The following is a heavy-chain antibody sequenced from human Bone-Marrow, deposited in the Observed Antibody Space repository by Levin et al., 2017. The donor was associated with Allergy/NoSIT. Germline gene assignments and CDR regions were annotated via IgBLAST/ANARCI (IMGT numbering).Heavy chain of an antibody. J-gene: IGHJ4*02. V-gene: IGHV1-46*03. D-gene: IGHD3-10*01. Sequence: GGSLRLSCKASGYTFTSYYMHWVRQAPGQGPEWMGVINPSGGSTNYAQKFQGRVTMTRDTSTSTLYMELSSLTSEDTAVYYCARSGSGTSPPRDYWGQGTLVTVSS. CDR1: GYTFTSYY. CDR3: ARSGSGTSPPRDY. CDR2: INPSGGST.